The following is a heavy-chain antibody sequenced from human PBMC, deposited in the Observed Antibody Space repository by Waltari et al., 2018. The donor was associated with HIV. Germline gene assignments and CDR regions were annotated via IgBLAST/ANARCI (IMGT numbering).Heavy chain of an antibody. D-gene: IGHD3-10*01. CDR3: AKDLPYPRFGELLQTPYYGMDV. J-gene: IGHJ6*02. V-gene: IGHV3-23*01. CDR2: ISGSGGST. CDR1: GFTFSSYA. Sequence: EVQLLESGGGLVQPGGSLRLSCAASGFTFSSYAMSWVRQAPGQGLEWVSAISGSGGSTYYADSVKGRFTISRDNSKNTLYLQMNSLRAEDTAVYYCAKDLPYPRFGELLQTPYYGMDVWGQGTTVTVSS.